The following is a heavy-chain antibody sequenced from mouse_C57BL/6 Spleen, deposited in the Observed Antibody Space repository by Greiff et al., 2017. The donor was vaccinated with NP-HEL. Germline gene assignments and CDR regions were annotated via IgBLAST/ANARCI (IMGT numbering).Heavy chain of an antibody. CDR2: IYPGSGST. Sequence: QVQLQQPGAELVKPGASVKMSCKASGYTFTSYWITWVKQRPGQGLEWIGDIYPGSGSTNYTEKFKSKATLTVDTSSSTAYMQLSSLTSEDSAVYYCARYYGSSSYFDYWGQGTTLTVSS. D-gene: IGHD1-1*01. CDR1: GYTFTSYW. CDR3: ARYYGSSSYFDY. J-gene: IGHJ2*01. V-gene: IGHV1-55*01.